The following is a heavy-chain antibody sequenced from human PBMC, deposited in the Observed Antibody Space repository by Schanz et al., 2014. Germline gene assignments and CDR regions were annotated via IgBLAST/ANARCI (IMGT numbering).Heavy chain of an antibody. D-gene: IGHD1-26*01. V-gene: IGHV3-23*04. J-gene: IGHJ4*02. CDR2: INGNGGIT. CDR1: GFTFSTYA. CDR3: ARDRVGASSYFDY. Sequence: EVHLVESGGSLVQPGGSLRLSCSASGFTFSTYAMSWVRQAPGKGLEWVSAINGNGGITYYADPVKGRFTISRDSSKNTLYLQMNNLRAEDTAVYYCARDRVGASSYFDYWGQGTLVTVSS.